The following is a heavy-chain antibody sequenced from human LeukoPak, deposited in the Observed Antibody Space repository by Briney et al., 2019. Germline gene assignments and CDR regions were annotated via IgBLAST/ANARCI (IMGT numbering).Heavy chain of an antibody. D-gene: IGHD2-2*01. Sequence: SETLSLTCAVYGGSFSGYYWSWIRQPPGKGLEWIGEINHSGSTNYNPSLKSRVTISVDTSKNQFSLKLSSVTAVDTAVYYCAKLQQPAGYCSSTSCYFAFDIWGQGTMVTVSS. J-gene: IGHJ3*02. CDR2: INHSGST. CDR3: AKLQQPAGYCSSTSCYFAFDI. V-gene: IGHV4-34*01. CDR1: GGSFSGYY.